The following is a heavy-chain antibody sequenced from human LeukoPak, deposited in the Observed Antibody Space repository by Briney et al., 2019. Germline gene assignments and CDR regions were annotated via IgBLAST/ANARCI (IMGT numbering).Heavy chain of an antibody. CDR2: ISAYNGNT. V-gene: IGHV1-18*01. J-gene: IGHJ4*02. CDR3: ARDELSELLTWGGFDY. CDR1: GYTFTSYG. Sequence: GASVKVSCKASGYTFTSYGISWVRQAPGQGLEWMGWISAYNGNTNYAQKFQGRVTITADKSTSTAYMELSSLRSEDTAVYYCARDELSELLTWGGFDYWGQGTLVTVSS. D-gene: IGHD3-10*01.